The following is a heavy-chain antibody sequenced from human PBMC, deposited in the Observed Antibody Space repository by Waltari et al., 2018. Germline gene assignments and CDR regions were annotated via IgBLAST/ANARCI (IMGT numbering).Heavy chain of an antibody. V-gene: IGHV3-23*01. D-gene: IGHD3-10*01. CDR1: GFAFSSCA. CDR3: AKRVTDGFYPFDY. Sequence: EVRLLESGGGLVPPGGSLSLSCAASGFAFSSCAVSWVRQAPGKGLEWVSAINNNGAITYYADSVKGRFTISRDNSKNTLYLQMNSLRAEDTAVYYCAKRVTDGFYPFDYWGQGTLVTVSS. CDR2: INNNGAIT. J-gene: IGHJ4*02.